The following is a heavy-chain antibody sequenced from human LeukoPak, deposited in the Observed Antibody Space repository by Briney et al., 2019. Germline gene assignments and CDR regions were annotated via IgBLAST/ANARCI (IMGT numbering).Heavy chain of an antibody. CDR2: IYTSGST. D-gene: IGHD3-22*01. V-gene: IGHV4-4*07. CDR1: GGSISSYY. Sequence: NPSETLSLTCTVSGGSISSYYWSWIRQPAGKGLEWIGRIYTSGSTNYNPSLKSRVTMSVDTSKNQFSLKLSSVTAADTAVYYCATRTTYYYDSSGADAFDIWGQGTMVTVSS. J-gene: IGHJ3*02. CDR3: ATRTTYYYDSSGADAFDI.